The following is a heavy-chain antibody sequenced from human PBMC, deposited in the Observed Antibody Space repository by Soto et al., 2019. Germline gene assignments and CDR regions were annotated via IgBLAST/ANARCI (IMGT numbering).Heavy chain of an antibody. CDR2: ISAYNGNT. CDR3: ARRWGVVPYDFWSGYYSTHYYYYGMDV. CDR1: GYTFTSYG. Sequence: ASVKVSCKASGYTFTSYGISWVRQAPGQGLEWMGWISAYNGNTNHAQKLQGRVTMTTDTSTSTAYMELRSLRSDDTAVYYCARRWGVVPYDFWSGYYSTHYYYYGMDVWGQGTTVTVSS. J-gene: IGHJ6*02. D-gene: IGHD3-3*01. V-gene: IGHV1-18*04.